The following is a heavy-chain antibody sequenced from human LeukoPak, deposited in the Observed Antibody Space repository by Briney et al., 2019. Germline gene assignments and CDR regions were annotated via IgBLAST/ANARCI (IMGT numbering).Heavy chain of an antibody. V-gene: IGHV3-21*01. CDR1: GFTFSAYN. Sequence: GGSLRLSCAASGFTFSAYNMNWVRRTPGKGLEWVSSITTSSSYMFYADSVRGRFTISRDNAENSLYLQMNSLRDEDTAVYYCTRGMLRQPPDYWGQGMLVTVSS. CDR2: ITTSSSYM. D-gene: IGHD3-10*02. CDR3: TRGMLRQPPDY. J-gene: IGHJ4*02.